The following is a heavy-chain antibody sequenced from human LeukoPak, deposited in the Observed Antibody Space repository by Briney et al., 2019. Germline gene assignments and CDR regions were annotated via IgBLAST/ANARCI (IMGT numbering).Heavy chain of an antibody. CDR2: IYYSGST. D-gene: IGHD5-24*01. Sequence: PSETLSLTCSVSGGSISNYYWSWFRQPPGKGLEWTGYIYYSGSTKYNSSLKSRVTISVQTSNNQFSLKLSSVTAADTAVYYSARSSSILTIPTFDYWGRGTLVTVSS. V-gene: IGHV4-59*01. CDR3: ARSSSILTIPTFDY. CDR1: GGSISNYY. J-gene: IGHJ4*02.